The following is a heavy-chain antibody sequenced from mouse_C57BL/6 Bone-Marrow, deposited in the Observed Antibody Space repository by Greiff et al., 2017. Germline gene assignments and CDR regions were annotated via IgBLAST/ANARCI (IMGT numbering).Heavy chain of an antibody. CDR1: GYTFTSYW. CDR3: ARATVVAPYWYFDV. J-gene: IGHJ1*03. Sequence: VQLQQSGAELVRPGSSVKLSCKASGYTFTSYWMHWVTQRPIQGLEWIGNIDPSDSETHYNQKFKDKATLTVDKSSSTAYMQLSSLTSEDSAVYYGARATVVAPYWYFDVWGTVTTVTVSS. V-gene: IGHV1-52*01. D-gene: IGHD1-1*01. CDR2: IDPSDSET.